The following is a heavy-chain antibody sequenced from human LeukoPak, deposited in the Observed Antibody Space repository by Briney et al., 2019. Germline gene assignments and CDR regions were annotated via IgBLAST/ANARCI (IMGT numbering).Heavy chain of an antibody. CDR1: GGSFSGYY. Sequence: SETLSLTCAVYGGSFSGYYWSWIRQPPGKGLEWIGEINHSGSTNYNPSLKSRVTISVDTSKNQFSLKLSSVTAADTAVYYCARGRNITMVRGVQPVDYWGQGTLVTVSS. J-gene: IGHJ4*02. V-gene: IGHV4-34*01. D-gene: IGHD3-10*01. CDR3: ARGRNITMVRGVQPVDY. CDR2: INHSGST.